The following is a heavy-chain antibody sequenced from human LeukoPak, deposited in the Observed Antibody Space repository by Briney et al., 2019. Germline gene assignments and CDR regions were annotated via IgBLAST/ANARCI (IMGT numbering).Heavy chain of an antibody. CDR2: IIPIFGTA. J-gene: IGHJ3*02. CDR3: ARRTRRKIRDRITMIVVVTHDAFDI. D-gene: IGHD3-22*01. V-gene: IGHV1-69*13. CDR1: GGTFSSYA. Sequence: SVKVSCKASGGTFSSYAISWVRQAPGQGLEWMGGIIPIFGTANYAQKFQGRVTITADESTSTAYMELSSLRSEDTAVYYCARRTRRKIRDRITMIVVVTHDAFDIWGQGTMVTVSS.